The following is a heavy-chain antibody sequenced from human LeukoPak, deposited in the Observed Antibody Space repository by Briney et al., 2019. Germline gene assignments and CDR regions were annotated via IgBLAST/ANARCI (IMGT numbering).Heavy chain of an antibody. D-gene: IGHD3-9*01. V-gene: IGHV3-7*01. J-gene: IGHJ4*02. CDR1: GFTFSSYW. CDR3: RSVALRYFDWLSSPDYFDY. CDR2: IKQDGSEK. Sequence: PGGSLRLSCAASGFTFSSYWMSWVRQAPGKGLEWVANIKQDGSEKYYVDSVKGRFTISGDNAKNSLYLQMNSLRAEDTAVYYCRSVALRYFDWLSSPDYFDYWGQGTLVTVSS.